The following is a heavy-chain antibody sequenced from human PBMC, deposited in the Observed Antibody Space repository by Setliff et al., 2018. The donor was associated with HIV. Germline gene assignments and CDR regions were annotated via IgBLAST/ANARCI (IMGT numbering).Heavy chain of an antibody. CDR2: IKTDSSST. Sequence: GGSLRLPCAVSGFTFSNYWMHWVRQVPGKGLEWVSRIKTDSSSTDYADSVKGRFTISRDNGRNTLYLQMNSLRDEDSAVYHCAREGPPVDVAGRYLQHWGRGTLVTVSS. CDR1: GFTFSNYW. V-gene: IGHV3-74*01. J-gene: IGHJ1*01. CDR3: AREGPPVDVAGRYLQH. D-gene: IGHD2-15*01.